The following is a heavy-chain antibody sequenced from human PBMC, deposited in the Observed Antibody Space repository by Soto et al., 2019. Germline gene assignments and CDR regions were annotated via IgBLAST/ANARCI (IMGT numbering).Heavy chain of an antibody. J-gene: IGHJ3*02. D-gene: IGHD1-26*01. Sequence: QVQLQESGPGLVKPSETLSLTCTVSGGSISSYYWSWIRQPPGKGLEWTGYIYYSGSTNYNPSLKSRVTISVDTFKNQFSLKLSSVTAADTAVYYCARDLRGWAYAFDIWGQGTMVTVSS. CDR1: GGSISSYY. V-gene: IGHV4-59*01. CDR3: ARDLRGWAYAFDI. CDR2: IYYSGST.